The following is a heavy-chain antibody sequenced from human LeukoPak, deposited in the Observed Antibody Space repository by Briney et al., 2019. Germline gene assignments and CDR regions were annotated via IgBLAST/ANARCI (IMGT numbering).Heavy chain of an antibody. Sequence: ASVKVSCKASGYTFTAYYIHWVRQAPGPGLEWVGRINSNSAGTNYAQKFRGRVTMTRDTSISTVSMELSSLRSDDTAVYYCAVQTIVANTKGDAFDIWGQGTMVIVSS. CDR1: GYTFTAYY. CDR3: AVQTIVANTKGDAFDI. CDR2: INSNSAGT. D-gene: IGHD5-12*01. V-gene: IGHV1-2*06. J-gene: IGHJ3*02.